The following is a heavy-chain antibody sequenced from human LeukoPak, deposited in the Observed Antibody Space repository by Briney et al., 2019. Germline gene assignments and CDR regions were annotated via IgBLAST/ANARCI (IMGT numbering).Heavy chain of an antibody. Sequence: SVKDSCKASGGTFSSYAISWVRQAPGQGLEWMGRIIPIFGTANYAQKFQGRVTITTDEPTSTAYMELSSLRSEDTAVYYCARVSHGGSYPHAFDIWGQGTMVTVSS. V-gene: IGHV1-69*05. CDR2: IIPIFGTA. CDR3: ARVSHGGSYPHAFDI. J-gene: IGHJ3*02. D-gene: IGHD1-26*01. CDR1: GGTFSSYA.